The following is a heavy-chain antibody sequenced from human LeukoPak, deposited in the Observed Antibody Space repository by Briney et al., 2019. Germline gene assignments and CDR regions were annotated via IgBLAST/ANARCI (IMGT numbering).Heavy chain of an antibody. D-gene: IGHD1-1*01. J-gene: IGHJ4*02. V-gene: IGHV3-13*01. CDR3: ARQSTLHGNFDY. Sequence: GGSLRLSCAASGFTLTNYAMHWVRQPAGEGLEWVSALGTADDTFYPGSVKGRFSISRDNAKKSLFLQMNSLRVEDTAIYYCARQSTLHGNFDYWGQGTLVTVSS. CDR2: LGTADDT. CDR1: GFTLTNYA.